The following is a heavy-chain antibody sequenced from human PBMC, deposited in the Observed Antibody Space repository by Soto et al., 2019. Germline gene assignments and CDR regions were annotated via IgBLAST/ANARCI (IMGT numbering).Heavy chain of an antibody. CDR1: GGSISSYY. D-gene: IGHD6-13*01. CDR3: ARSPSHSSSWYFNWFDP. J-gene: IGHJ5*02. Sequence: KSSETLSLTCTVSGGSISSYYWSWIRQPPGKGLEWIGYIYYSGSTNYNPSLKSRVTISVDTSKNQFSLKLSSVTAADTAVYYCARSPSHSSSWYFNWFDPWGQGTLVTVSS. V-gene: IGHV4-59*01. CDR2: IYYSGST.